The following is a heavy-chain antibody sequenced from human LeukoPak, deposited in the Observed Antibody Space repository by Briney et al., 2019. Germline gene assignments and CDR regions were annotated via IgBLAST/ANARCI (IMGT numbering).Heavy chain of an antibody. D-gene: IGHD3-22*01. Sequence: GGSLRLSCAASGFTSSSYWMSWVRQAPGKGLEWVANIKQDGSEKYYVDSVKGRFTISRDNAKNSLYLQMNSLRAEDTAVYYCARDYDYDKYYYYYMDVWGKGTTVTVSS. CDR3: ARDYDYDKYYYYYMDV. CDR2: IKQDGSEK. J-gene: IGHJ6*03. CDR1: GFTSSSYW. V-gene: IGHV3-7*01.